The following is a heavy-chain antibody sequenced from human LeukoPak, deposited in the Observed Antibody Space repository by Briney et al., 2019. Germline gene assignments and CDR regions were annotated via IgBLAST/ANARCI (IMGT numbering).Heavy chain of an antibody. CDR2: INWNGGST. CDR3: ARVGFPPIAAAGSNFDY. V-gene: IGHV3-20*04. Sequence: PGGSLRLSCAASGFTFDDYGMSWVRQAPGKGLEWVSGINWNGGSTGYADSVKGRFTISRDNAKNSLYLQMNSLRAEDTALYYCARVGFPPIAAAGSNFDYWGQGTLVTVSS. D-gene: IGHD6-13*01. J-gene: IGHJ4*02. CDR1: GFTFDDYG.